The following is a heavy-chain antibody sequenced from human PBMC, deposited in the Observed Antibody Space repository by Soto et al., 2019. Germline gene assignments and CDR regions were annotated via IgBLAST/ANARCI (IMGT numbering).Heavy chain of an antibody. D-gene: IGHD4-4*01. CDR3: ARVVPATITTFYGMDV. CDR2: IDYSGST. Sequence: PSETLSLTCTVSGGSVSGDNYYWSWIRQPPGKGLEWIGHIDYSGSTNYNPSLKSRVTISVNTSKNQFSLKLSSVTAADTAIYFCARVVPATITTFYGMDVWGQGTTVTVSS. V-gene: IGHV4-61*01. CDR1: GGSVSGDNYY. J-gene: IGHJ6*02.